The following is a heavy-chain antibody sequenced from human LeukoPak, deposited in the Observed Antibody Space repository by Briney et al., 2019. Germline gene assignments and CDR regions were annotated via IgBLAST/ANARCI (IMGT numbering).Heavy chain of an antibody. CDR2: IYSNGNT. CDR3: ARTNNYAFDI. CDR1: AFTVSSSF. Sequence: FSAASAFTVSSSFMSWVRQAPGKWLEWVSIIYSNGNTHYADSVRGRFTISRDNSMNTLYLQMNNLRAEDTAVYYCARTNNYAFDIWGLGTMVTVSS. D-gene: IGHD5-24*01. J-gene: IGHJ3*02. V-gene: IGHV3-53*01.